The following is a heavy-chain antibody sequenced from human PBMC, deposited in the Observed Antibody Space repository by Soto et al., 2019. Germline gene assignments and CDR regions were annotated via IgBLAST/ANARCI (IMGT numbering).Heavy chain of an antibody. CDR1: GYTFTSYD. J-gene: IGHJ6*02. CDR2: MNPNSGNT. V-gene: IGHV1-8*01. CDR3: ARTYYYDSSGYYLYYYYYGMDV. D-gene: IGHD3-22*01. Sequence: QVQLVQSGAEVKKPGASAKVSCKASGYTFTSYDINWVRQATGQGLEWMGWMNPNSGNTGYAQKFQGRVTMTRNTSISTAYMELSSLRSEDTAVYYCARTYYYDSSGYYLYYYYYGMDVWGQGTTVTVSS.